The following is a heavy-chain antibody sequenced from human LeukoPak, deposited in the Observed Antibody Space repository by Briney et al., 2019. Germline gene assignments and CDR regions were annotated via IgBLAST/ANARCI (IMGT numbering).Heavy chain of an antibody. CDR3: ASSPVLGYSSRREY. CDR1: GFTVSSNY. J-gene: IGHJ4*02. V-gene: IGHV3-53*01. CDR2: IYSGGST. D-gene: IGHD6-13*01. Sequence: GGSLRLSCAASGFTVSSNYMSWVRQAPGKGLGWVSVIYSGGSTYYADSVKGRFTISRDNSKNTLYLQMNSLRAEDTAVYYCASSPVLGYSSRREYWGQGTLVTVSS.